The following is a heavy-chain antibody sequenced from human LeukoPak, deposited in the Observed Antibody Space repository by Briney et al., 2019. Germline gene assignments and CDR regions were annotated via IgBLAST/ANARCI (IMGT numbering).Heavy chain of an antibody. D-gene: IGHD3-22*01. Sequence: GGSLRLSCVASGVTLSNYAVTWVRQAPGKGLEWVSLISAGGGSTYYADSVKGRFTISRDNSMNTLFLEMSSLIAEDTAVYYCAKSFYYDSSGYYKPFDYWGQGTLVTVSS. J-gene: IGHJ4*02. CDR1: GVTLSNYA. CDR2: ISAGGGST. CDR3: AKSFYYDSSGYYKPFDY. V-gene: IGHV3-23*01.